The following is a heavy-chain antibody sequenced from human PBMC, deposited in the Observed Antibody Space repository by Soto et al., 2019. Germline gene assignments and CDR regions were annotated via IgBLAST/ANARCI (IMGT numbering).Heavy chain of an antibody. Sequence: EVQLVESGGGLVQPGGSLKLSCVASGLTFSASAMHWVRQASGKGLEWVGRIRNKADKYATVYAAPVQGRFTISRDDSKSMAYLQMNSLKTEDTAVYYCCRHDARWGSCDYSGQGTLVTVSS. V-gene: IGHV3-73*02. J-gene: IGHJ4*02. CDR2: IRNKADKYAT. D-gene: IGHD2-21*01. CDR1: GLTFSASA. CDR3: CRHDARWGSCDY.